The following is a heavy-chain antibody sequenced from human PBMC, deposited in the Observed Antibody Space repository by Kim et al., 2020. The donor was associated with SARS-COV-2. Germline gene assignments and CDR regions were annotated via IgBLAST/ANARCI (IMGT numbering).Heavy chain of an antibody. V-gene: IGHV4-31*03. CDR2: IYYSGST. D-gene: IGHD4-17*01. Sequence: SETLSLTCTVSGGSISSGGYYWSWIRQHPGKGLEWIGYIYYSGSTYYNPSLKSRVTISVDTSKNQFSLKLSSVTAADTAVYYCARDPVYGDYVEGPHNDAFDIWGQGTMVTVSS. CDR3: ARDPVYGDYVEGPHNDAFDI. CDR1: GGSISSGGYY. J-gene: IGHJ3*02.